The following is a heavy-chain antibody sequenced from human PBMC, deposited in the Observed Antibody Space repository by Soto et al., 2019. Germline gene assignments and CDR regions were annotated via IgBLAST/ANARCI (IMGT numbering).Heavy chain of an antibody. D-gene: IGHD6-13*01. CDR3: AKVSSSWYAGFFDL. CDR2: LSDSGGSI. J-gene: IGHJ4*02. V-gene: IGHV3-23*01. Sequence: PGGSLRLSCTASGFTFSRHAMTWVRQAPGKGLEWVTGLSDSGGSIYYADSVKGRFTISRDNSMSTLYLQMNTLRAEDTAIYYCAKVSSSWYAGFFDLWGQGTLVTVSS. CDR1: GFTFSRHA.